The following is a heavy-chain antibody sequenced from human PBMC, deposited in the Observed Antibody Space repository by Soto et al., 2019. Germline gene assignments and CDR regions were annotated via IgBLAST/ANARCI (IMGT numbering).Heavy chain of an antibody. CDR1: GYTFVGYG. Sequence: ASVKVSCKASGYTFVGYGISWVRQAPGQGLEWMGWISAYNGNTNYAQKLQGRVTMTTDTSTSTAYMELRSLRSDETAVYYCARDRRSAEPLFYYYYNMDVWGQGTTVTVSS. V-gene: IGHV1-18*04. CDR2: ISAYNGNT. J-gene: IGHJ6*02. CDR3: ARDRRSAEPLFYYYYNMDV.